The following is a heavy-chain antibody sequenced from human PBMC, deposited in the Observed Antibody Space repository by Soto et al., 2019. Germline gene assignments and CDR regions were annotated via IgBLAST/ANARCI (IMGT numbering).Heavy chain of an antibody. CDR1: GFTFSSYA. CDR2: ISGSGGST. J-gene: IGHJ6*02. Sequence: RGSLRLSCAASGFTFSSYAMSWVRQAPGKGLEWVSAISGSGGSTYYADSVKGRFTISRDNSKNTLYLQMNSLRAEDTAVYYCAKGDPVVSYYYYGMDVWGQGTTVTVSS. CDR3: AKGDPVVSYYYYGMDV. V-gene: IGHV3-23*01. D-gene: IGHD3-22*01.